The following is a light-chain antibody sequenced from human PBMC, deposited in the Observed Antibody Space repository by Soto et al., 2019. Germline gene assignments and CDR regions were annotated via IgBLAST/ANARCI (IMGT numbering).Light chain of an antibody. J-gene: IGKJ2*01. V-gene: IGKV3-11*01. CDR2: DAS. Sequence: EIVLTQSPATLSLSPGKRPTLSCGAVRVVGANLAWYQQKPAQAPRLLIYDASNRATGIPARFSGSGSGTDFTLTISSLEPEDFAVYYCQQRSNWPPYTFGQGTKLEIK. CDR1: RVVGAN. CDR3: QQRSNWPPYT.